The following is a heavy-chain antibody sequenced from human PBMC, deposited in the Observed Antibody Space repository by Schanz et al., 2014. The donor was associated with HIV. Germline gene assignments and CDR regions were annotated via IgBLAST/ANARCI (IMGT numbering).Heavy chain of an antibody. CDR1: GFTFSSYG. Sequence: QVQLVESGGGVVQPGRSLRLSCAVSGFTFSSYGMHWVRQAPSKGLEWVAVIWYDGSNKYYADSVKGRFTISRDNSKNTLYLQMNSLRAEDTAVYYCARDRMVYAQAPLYYFDYWGQGTLVTVSS. V-gene: IGHV3-33*01. D-gene: IGHD2-8*01. CDR3: ARDRMVYAQAPLYYFDY. J-gene: IGHJ4*02. CDR2: IWYDGSNK.